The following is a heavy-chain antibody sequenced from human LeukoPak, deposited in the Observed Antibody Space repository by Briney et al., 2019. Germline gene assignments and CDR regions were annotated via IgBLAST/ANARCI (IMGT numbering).Heavy chain of an antibody. CDR2: IYPGDSDT. CDR3: ARRQVGGPHVLRFLEWSKNWFDP. Sequence: KPGESLKISCKGSGYSFTSYWIGWVRQMPGKGLEWMGIIYPGDSDTRYSPSFQGQVTISADKSISTAYLQWSSLKASDTAMYYCARRQVGGPHVLRFLEWSKNWFDPWGQGTLVTVSS. J-gene: IGHJ5*02. D-gene: IGHD3-3*01. CDR1: GYSFTSYW. V-gene: IGHV5-51*01.